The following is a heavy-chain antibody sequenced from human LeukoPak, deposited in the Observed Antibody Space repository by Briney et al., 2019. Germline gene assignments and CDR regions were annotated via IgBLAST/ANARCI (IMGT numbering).Heavy chain of an antibody. J-gene: IGHJ4*02. V-gene: IGHV3-30*04. CDR3: ARDNYDSSGPYYFDY. D-gene: IGHD3-22*01. CDR1: GFTFSRYG. CDR2: ISYDGSNK. Sequence: GGSLRLSCAASGFTFSRYGMHWVRQAPGKGLEWVTAISYDGSNKYYADSAKGRFTISRDNARNSLYLQMNSLRAEDTAVYYCARDNYDSSGPYYFDYWGQGTLVTVSS.